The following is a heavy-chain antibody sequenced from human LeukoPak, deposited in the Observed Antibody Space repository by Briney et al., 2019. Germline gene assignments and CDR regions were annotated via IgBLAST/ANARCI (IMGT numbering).Heavy chain of an antibody. CDR3: ARENDGDYYFDY. D-gene: IGHD4-17*01. J-gene: IGHJ4*02. CDR1: GFTFSSYN. Sequence: PGGSLRLPCAASGFTFSSYNMNWVRQAPGKGLEWVSSISGSSSNIYYADSVKGRFTISRDNAKNSLYLQMNSLRVEDTAVYSCARENDGDYYFDYWGQGTLVTVSS. V-gene: IGHV3-21*01. CDR2: ISGSSSNI.